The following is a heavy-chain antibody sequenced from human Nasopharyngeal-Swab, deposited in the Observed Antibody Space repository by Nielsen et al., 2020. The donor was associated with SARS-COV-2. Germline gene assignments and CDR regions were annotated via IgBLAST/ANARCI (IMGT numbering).Heavy chain of an antibody. Sequence: GESLKISCAASGFTFSSYAMYWVRQAPGKGLEWVAVISYDGSNKYYADSVKGRFTISRDNSKNTLYLQMNSLRAEDTAVYYCARAGGGGYYGAFDIWGQGTMVTVSS. J-gene: IGHJ3*02. CDR3: ARAGGGGYYGAFDI. V-gene: IGHV3-30*04. CDR1: GFTFSSYA. CDR2: ISYDGSNK. D-gene: IGHD3-22*01.